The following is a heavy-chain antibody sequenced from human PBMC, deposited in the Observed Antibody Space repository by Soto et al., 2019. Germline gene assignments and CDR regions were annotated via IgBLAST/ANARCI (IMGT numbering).Heavy chain of an antibody. CDR3: ARGQGYCSGGSCYPLHYYYYYYMDV. V-gene: IGHV4-30-4*02. D-gene: IGHD2-15*01. CDR1: GGSISSGDYY. Sequence: SETLSLTCTVSGGSISSGDYYWSWIRQPPGKGLEWIGYIYYSGSTYYNPSLKSRVTISVDTSKNQFSLKLSSVTAADTAVYYCARGQGYCSGGSCYPLHYYYYYYMDVWGKGTTVTVSS. J-gene: IGHJ6*03. CDR2: IYYSGST.